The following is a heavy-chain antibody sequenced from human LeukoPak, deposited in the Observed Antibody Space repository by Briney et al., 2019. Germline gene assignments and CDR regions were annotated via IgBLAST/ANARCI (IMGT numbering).Heavy chain of an antibody. V-gene: IGHV3-30*04. Sequence: GGSLRLSCAASGFTFNNYAIHWVRKAPGKGLEWVAVISYDGRNKYYADSAKGRFTISRDNSKNTLYLQMNSLRAEDTAVYYCARDPGLRGGDWPPHYYYYYGMDVWGQGTTVTVSS. CDR3: ARDPGLRGGDWPPHYYYYYGMDV. CDR1: GFTFNNYA. CDR2: ISYDGRNK. J-gene: IGHJ6*02. D-gene: IGHD2-21*02.